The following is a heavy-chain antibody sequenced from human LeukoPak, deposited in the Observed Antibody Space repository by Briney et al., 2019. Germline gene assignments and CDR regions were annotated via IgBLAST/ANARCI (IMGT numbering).Heavy chain of an antibody. CDR1: GGSISSGDYY. Sequence: SETLSLTCTVSGGSISSGDYYWSWIRQPPGKGLEWIGYIYYSGSTYYNPSLKSRVTISVDTSKNQFSLKLSSVTAADTAVYYCARLAHYYDSSGYYLFDYWGQGTLVTVSS. V-gene: IGHV4-30-4*01. CDR2: IYYSGST. J-gene: IGHJ4*02. CDR3: ARLAHYYDSSGYYLFDY. D-gene: IGHD3-22*01.